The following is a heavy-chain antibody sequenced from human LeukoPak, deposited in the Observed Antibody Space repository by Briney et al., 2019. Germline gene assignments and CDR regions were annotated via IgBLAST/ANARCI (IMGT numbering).Heavy chain of an antibody. V-gene: IGHV1-69*06. Sequence: GASVKVSCKASGYTFTSYYMHWVRQAPGQGLEWMGGIIPIFGTANYAQKFQGRVTITADKSTSTAYMELSSLRSEDTAVYYCARVFVSRYCSSTSCDGGTSWFDPWGQGTLVTVSS. CDR2: IIPIFGTA. J-gene: IGHJ5*02. CDR1: GYTFTSYY. D-gene: IGHD2-2*01. CDR3: ARVFVSRYCSSTSCDGGTSWFDP.